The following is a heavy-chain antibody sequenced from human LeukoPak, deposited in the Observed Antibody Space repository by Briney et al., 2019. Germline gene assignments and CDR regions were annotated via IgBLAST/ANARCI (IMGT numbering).Heavy chain of an antibody. Sequence: GGSLRLSCAASGFTFSNAWMSWVRQAPGKGLEWVANIKQDGSEKYYVDSVKGRFTISRDNAKNSLYLQMNSLRAEDTAVYYCASGVNSMLYYYYGMDVWGQGTTVTVSS. CDR3: ASGVNSMLYYYYGMDV. CDR1: GFTFSNAW. D-gene: IGHD2-21*01. J-gene: IGHJ6*02. V-gene: IGHV3-7*01. CDR2: IKQDGSEK.